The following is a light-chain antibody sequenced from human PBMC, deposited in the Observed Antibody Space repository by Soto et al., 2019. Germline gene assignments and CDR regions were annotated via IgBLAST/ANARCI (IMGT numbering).Light chain of an antibody. J-gene: IGKJ2*01. CDR3: QRYGSSPPHT. V-gene: IGKV3-20*01. Sequence: EIVLTQSPGTLSLSPGEGATLSCRASQSIYNNYIAWYQQKPGQAPRLLISGASSRATGIPDRFSGSGSGTDFPLTIGRLESEDFAVYYCQRYGSSPPHTFGQGTKLEIK. CDR2: GAS. CDR1: QSIYNNY.